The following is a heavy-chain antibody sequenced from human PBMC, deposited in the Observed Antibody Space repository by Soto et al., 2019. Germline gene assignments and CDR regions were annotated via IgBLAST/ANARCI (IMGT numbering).Heavy chain of an antibody. CDR2: INTHNGNT. CDR3: TREGSAPYYYYGRDA. V-gene: IGHV1-18*01. Sequence: ASVKVSCKASGYTFTTYGISWVRQAPGQGLEWLGWINTHNGNTNYAQNLQGRVIMTADTSTSTAYMELRSLRSDDTAIFYCTREGSAPYYYYGRDAWGKGTTVTVPS. CDR1: GYTFTTYG. D-gene: IGHD3-10*01. J-gene: IGHJ6*04.